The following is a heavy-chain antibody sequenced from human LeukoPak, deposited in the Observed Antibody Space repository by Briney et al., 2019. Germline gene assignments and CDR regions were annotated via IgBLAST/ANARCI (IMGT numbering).Heavy chain of an antibody. CDR3: ARVSPNTVTTLRYFDY. CDR2: IKQDGSEK. V-gene: IGHV3-7*01. CDR1: GFTLSTYW. D-gene: IGHD4-17*01. Sequence: GGSLRLSCAASGFTLSTYWMSWVRQAPGKGLEWVANIKQDGSEKYYVDSVKGRFTISRDNAKNSLYLQMSSLRAEDTAVYYCARVSPNTVTTLRYFDYWGQGTLVTVSS. J-gene: IGHJ4*02.